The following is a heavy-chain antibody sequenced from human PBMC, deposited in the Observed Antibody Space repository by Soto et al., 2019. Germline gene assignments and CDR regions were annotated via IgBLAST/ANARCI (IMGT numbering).Heavy chain of an antibody. CDR3: EQGAQQLGRWPSVY. D-gene: IGHD6-13*01. Sequence: QVQLLESGGGVVQPGRSLRLSCAASGFTFSSYGMIWVRQAPGKGLEWVAVISYDANNKYYADSVKGRFTISRDTSKNALYLQMNNLSAEDTAEYDCEQGAQQLGRWPSVYWGQGTLVTVSP. CDR2: ISYDANNK. J-gene: IGHJ4*02. V-gene: IGHV3-30*18. CDR1: GFTFSSYG.